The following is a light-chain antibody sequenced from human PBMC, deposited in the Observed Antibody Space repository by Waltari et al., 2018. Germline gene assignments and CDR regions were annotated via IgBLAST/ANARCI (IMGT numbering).Light chain of an antibody. Sequence: QSALTQPASVSGSPGQSITISCTGTSSDVGSYNYVSWYQQHPGKAPKLMLYEVSNRPSGVSNRFSGSKSGNTASLTISGLQAEDDADYYCSSFASSTLVFGSGTKVTVL. CDR3: SSFASSTLV. CDR1: SSDVGSYNY. J-gene: IGLJ1*01. V-gene: IGLV2-14*01. CDR2: EVS.